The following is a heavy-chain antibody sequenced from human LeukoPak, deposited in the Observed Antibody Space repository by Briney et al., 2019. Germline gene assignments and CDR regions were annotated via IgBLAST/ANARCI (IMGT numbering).Heavy chain of an antibody. CDR3: AREIEYCTNGVCFPWFDP. Sequence: ASVKVSCKASGFTFTRYSITWVRQAPGKGHEWMGWISDYNGNTNYAQKLQGRVTMTTDTSTSTAYMELRSLRSDDTAVYYCAREIEYCTNGVCFPWFDPWGQGTLVTVSS. J-gene: IGHJ5*02. CDR2: ISDYNGNT. CDR1: GFTFTRYS. V-gene: IGHV1-18*01. D-gene: IGHD2-8*01.